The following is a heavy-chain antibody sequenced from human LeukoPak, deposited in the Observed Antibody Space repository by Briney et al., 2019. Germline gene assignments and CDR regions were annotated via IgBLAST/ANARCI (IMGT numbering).Heavy chain of an antibody. CDR3: ALTYSSSFDY. CDR1: GFTFSSYA. Sequence: PGGSLRLSCAASGFTFSSYAMHWVRQAPGKGLEWVAVISYDGSNKYYADSVKGRFTISRDNSKNTLYLQMNSLRAEDTAVYYCALTYSSSFDYWGQGTLVTVSS. D-gene: IGHD6-6*01. V-gene: IGHV3-30-3*01. CDR2: ISYDGSNK. J-gene: IGHJ4*02.